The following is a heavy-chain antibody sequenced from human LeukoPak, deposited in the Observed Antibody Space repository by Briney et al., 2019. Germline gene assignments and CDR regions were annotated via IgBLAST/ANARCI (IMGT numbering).Heavy chain of an antibody. D-gene: IGHD2-15*01. Sequence: GGSLRLSCAASGFTFSSYSLNWVRQAPGKGLEWVSYISSGSSTIYYADSMKGRFTISRDNAKNSLFLQMNSLRDEDTALYYCARDVFGGTYFDYWGQGTLVTVSS. V-gene: IGHV3-48*02. J-gene: IGHJ4*02. CDR2: ISSGSSTI. CDR3: ARDVFGGTYFDY. CDR1: GFTFSSYS.